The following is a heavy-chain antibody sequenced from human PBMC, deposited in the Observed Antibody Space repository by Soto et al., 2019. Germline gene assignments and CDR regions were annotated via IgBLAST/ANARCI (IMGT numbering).Heavy chain of an antibody. CDR2: LYSGGNT. CDR1: EFTVTNNE. Sequence: PGGSLRLSCAASEFTVTNNEMSWVRQAPGKGLEWVSILYSGGNTYYADSVEGRFTISRDGSKNTLYLHMNSLRAEDTAVYYCALRRVAYADSWGQGTRVTVSS. V-gene: IGHV3-53*01. CDR3: ALRRVAYADS. D-gene: IGHD2-2*01. J-gene: IGHJ4*02.